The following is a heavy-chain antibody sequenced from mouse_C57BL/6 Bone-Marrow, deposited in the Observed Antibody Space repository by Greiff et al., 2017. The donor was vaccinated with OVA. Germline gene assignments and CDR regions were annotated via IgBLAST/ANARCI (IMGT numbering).Heavy chain of an antibody. CDR2: ISSGSSTI. D-gene: IGHD1-2*01. Sequence: DVKLVESGGGLVKPGGSLKLSCAASGFTFSDYGMHWVRQAPEKGLEWVAYISSGSSTIYYADTVKGRFTISRDNAKNTLFLQMTSLRSEDTAMYYCARPDTTAWYFDVWGTGTTVTVSS. CDR1: GFTFSDYG. J-gene: IGHJ1*03. V-gene: IGHV5-17*01. CDR3: ARPDTTAWYFDV.